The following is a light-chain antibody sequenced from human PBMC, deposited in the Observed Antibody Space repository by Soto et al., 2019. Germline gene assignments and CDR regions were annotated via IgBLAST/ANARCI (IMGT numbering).Light chain of an antibody. CDR3: GTWDSRLSVGV. Sequence: QSVLTQPPSVSAAPGQKVTISCSGSSSNIGHNYVCWYQQLPETAPKLLIYDNNKRPSGIPDRFSGSKSVTSATLGITGLQTGDEADYYCGTWDSRLSVGVFGGGTKLTVL. V-gene: IGLV1-51*01. J-gene: IGLJ2*01. CDR1: SSNIGHNY. CDR2: DNN.